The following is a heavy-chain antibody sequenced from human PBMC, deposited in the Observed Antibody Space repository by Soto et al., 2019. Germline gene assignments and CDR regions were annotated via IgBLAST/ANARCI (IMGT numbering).Heavy chain of an antibody. CDR3: ARLLAPVYGMDV. Sequence: QVQLVQSGAEVKKPGSSVKVSCKASGGTFSSYAISWVRQAPGQVREWMGGIIPILGTANYAQKFQGRVKITADESTSTAYRELSSLSSEDTAVYYCARLLAPVYGMDVWGQGTTVTVSS. CDR2: IIPILGTA. CDR1: GGTFSSYA. V-gene: IGHV1-69*01. J-gene: IGHJ6*02.